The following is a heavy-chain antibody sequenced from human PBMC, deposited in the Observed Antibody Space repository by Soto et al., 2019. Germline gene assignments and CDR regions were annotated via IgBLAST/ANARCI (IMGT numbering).Heavy chain of an antibody. D-gene: IGHD6-19*01. CDR3: ATRVRQWRPLYFYYGMDV. Sequence: ASLQVSCPASGYTLTLLSMHWVRQAPGKGLEWLGGFDPEDGQTIYSQKFQGRVTMTEDTSTDTAYMEQSSLRSEETAVYYCATRVRQWRPLYFYYGMDVWGQGTTVSV. CDR1: GYTLTLLS. V-gene: IGHV1-24*01. J-gene: IGHJ6*02. CDR2: FDPEDGQT.